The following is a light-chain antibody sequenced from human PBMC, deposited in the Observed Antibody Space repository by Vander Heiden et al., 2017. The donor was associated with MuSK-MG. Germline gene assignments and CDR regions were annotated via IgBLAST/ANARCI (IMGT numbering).Light chain of an antibody. Sequence: EIVLTQSPATLPLSPGERATLSCRASQSVSSFLAWYQQKPGQAPRLLIYDGSKRATGIPARFSGSGSGTDFTLTISSLEPEDFAVYYCHQRSNCPLTFGGGTKVEIK. V-gene: IGKV3-11*01. CDR2: DGS. CDR3: HQRSNCPLT. CDR1: QSVSSF. J-gene: IGKJ4*01.